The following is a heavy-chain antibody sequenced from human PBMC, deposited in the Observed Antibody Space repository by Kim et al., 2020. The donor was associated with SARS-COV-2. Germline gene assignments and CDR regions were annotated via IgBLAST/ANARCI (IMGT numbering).Heavy chain of an antibody. V-gene: IGHV3-21*01. J-gene: IGHJ6*02. Sequence: GGSLRLSCAASGFTFSSYSMNWVRQAPGKGLEWVSSISSSSSYIYYADSVKGRFTISRDNAKNSLYLQMNSLRAEDTAVYYCARDLPAMGYSVGEYYYYGMDVWGQGTTVTVSS. CDR2: ISSSSSYI. CDR3: ARDLPAMGYSVGEYYYYGMDV. D-gene: IGHD5-12*01. CDR1: GFTFSSYS.